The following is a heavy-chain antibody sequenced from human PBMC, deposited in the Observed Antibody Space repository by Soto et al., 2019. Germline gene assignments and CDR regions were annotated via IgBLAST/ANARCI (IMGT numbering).Heavy chain of an antibody. Sequence: QVQLVESGGGVVQPGRSLRLSCAASGFTFSSYAMHWVRQAPGKGLEWVAVISYDGSNKYYADSVKGRFTISRDNSKNSLHLQMNSMRAEDTAVYYCAREVNGYCSGDSCYPGAYYFDYWGQGTLVTVSS. CDR3: AREVNGYCSGDSCYPGAYYFDY. D-gene: IGHD2-15*01. CDR1: GFTFSSYA. V-gene: IGHV3-30-3*01. CDR2: ISYDGSNK. J-gene: IGHJ4*02.